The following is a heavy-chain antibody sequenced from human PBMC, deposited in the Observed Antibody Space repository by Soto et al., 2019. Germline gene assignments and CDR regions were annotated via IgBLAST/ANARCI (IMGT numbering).Heavy chain of an antibody. CDR3: ARIGRRYGKPGIAEATDY. CDR2: ISSSGSTI. Sequence: EVQLVESGGGLVQPGGSLRLSCAASGFTFSSYEMNWVRQAPGKGLEWVSYISSSGSTIYYADSVKGRFTISRDNAKNSLYLQMNSLRAEDTAVYYCARIGRRYGKPGIAEATDYWGQGTLVTVSS. V-gene: IGHV3-48*03. J-gene: IGHJ4*02. D-gene: IGHD6-13*01. CDR1: GFTFSSYE.